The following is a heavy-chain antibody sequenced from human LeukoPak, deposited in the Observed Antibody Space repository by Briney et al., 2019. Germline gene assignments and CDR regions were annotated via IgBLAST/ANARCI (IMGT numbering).Heavy chain of an antibody. D-gene: IGHD2-2*01. CDR2: IIPIFGTA. CDR3: ARVRGKYCSSTSCYSYDY. V-gene: IGHV1-69*13. Sequence: SVKVSCKASGGTFSSYAISWVRQAPGQGLEWMGGIIPIFGTANYAQKFQGRVTITADESTSTAYMELSGLRSEDTAVYYCARVRGKYCSSTSCYSYDYWGQGTLVTVSS. CDR1: GGTFSSYA. J-gene: IGHJ4*02.